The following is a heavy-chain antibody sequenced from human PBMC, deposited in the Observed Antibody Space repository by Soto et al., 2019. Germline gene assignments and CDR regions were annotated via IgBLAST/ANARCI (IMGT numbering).Heavy chain of an antibody. Sequence: ASVKVSCKASGFTFTSSAVQWVRQARGQRLEWIGWIVVGSGHTNYAQKFQERATITRDMSTSPAYMELSSLRSEDTAVYYCAAEEAAMVTEAYYYYYGMDVWG. J-gene: IGHJ6*02. CDR1: GFTFTSSA. CDR3: AAEEAAMVTEAYYYYYGMDV. D-gene: IGHD5-18*01. CDR2: IVVGSGHT. V-gene: IGHV1-58*01.